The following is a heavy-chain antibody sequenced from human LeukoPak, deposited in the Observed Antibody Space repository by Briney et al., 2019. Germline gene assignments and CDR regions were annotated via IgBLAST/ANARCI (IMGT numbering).Heavy chain of an antibody. CDR2: IYYSGST. CDR1: GGSISNNY. D-gene: IGHD4-17*01. V-gene: IGHV4-59*08. Sequence: SETLSLTCTVSGGSISNNYWSWFRQPPGKGLEWIGYIYYSGSTNYNPSLKSRVTISVDTSKNQFSLKLSSVTAADTAVYYCASFDYGDYWYFDLWGRGTLVTVSS. CDR3: ASFDYGDYWYFDL. J-gene: IGHJ2*01.